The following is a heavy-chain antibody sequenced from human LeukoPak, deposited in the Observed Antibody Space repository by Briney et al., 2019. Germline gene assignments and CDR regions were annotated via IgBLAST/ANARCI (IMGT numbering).Heavy chain of an antibody. D-gene: IGHD1-7*01. Sequence: GGSQSLFYVASGFTFRSYNVHWVRQAPGKGLEWVSCISGDKSYIHYADSVKGRFTISRDNAKNSLYLQMSSLRAEDAAVYYCARAPGTNYTNCATPDYWGQGTLVTVSS. V-gene: IGHV3-21*01. CDR3: ARAPGTNYTNCATPDY. CDR2: ISGDKSYI. CDR1: GFTFRSYN. J-gene: IGHJ4*03.